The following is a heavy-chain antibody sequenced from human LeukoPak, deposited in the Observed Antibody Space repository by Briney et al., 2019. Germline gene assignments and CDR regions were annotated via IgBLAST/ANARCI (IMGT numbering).Heavy chain of an antibody. J-gene: IGHJ4*02. D-gene: IGHD4-17*01. V-gene: IGHV3-23*01. CDR2: ISGSGGST. CDR1: GFTFSSYD. CDR3: AKVGHDYGDFYGYYFHY. Sequence: GGSLSLSCAASGFTFSSYDMSWVRQAPGKGLEWVSAISGSGGSTYYADSVKGQFTISRDNSKNTLYLQMTSLSAEDTAVYYCAKVGHDYGDFYGYYFHYWGQGTLVTVSS.